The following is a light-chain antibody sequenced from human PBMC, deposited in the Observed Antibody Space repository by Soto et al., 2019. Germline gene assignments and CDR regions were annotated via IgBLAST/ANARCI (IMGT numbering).Light chain of an antibody. Sequence: SVLTQPPSASGPPGQRVTLSCSGSSSNIGSNTVNWYQQLPGTAPKLLIYSNNQRPSGVPDRFSGSKSGTSASLAISGLQSEDEADYYCAAWDDSLNGPVFGGGTKVTVL. CDR3: AAWDDSLNGPV. J-gene: IGLJ2*01. CDR2: SNN. CDR1: SSNIGSNT. V-gene: IGLV1-44*01.